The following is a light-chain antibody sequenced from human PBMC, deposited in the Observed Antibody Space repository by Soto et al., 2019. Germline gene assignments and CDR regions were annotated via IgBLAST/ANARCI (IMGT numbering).Light chain of an antibody. V-gene: IGKV3-20*01. CDR2: GAS. CDR1: ESIRDGY. Sequence: MLVTQPPDTLSLSPGESATLFCRASESIRDGYLAWYQQKPGQAPRLLIYGASSRATGIPDRFSGSGSGTDFTLTISRLEPEDFAVYYCQQYGSSPITFGQGTRLEIK. CDR3: QQYGSSPIT. J-gene: IGKJ5*01.